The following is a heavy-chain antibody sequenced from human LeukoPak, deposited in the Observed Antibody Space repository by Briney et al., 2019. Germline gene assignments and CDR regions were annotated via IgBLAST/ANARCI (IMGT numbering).Heavy chain of an antibody. Sequence: PGGSLRLSCAASGFTFSSYSMNWVRQAPGKGLEWVSSISSSSSSYIYYADSVKGRFTISRDNAKNSLYLQMNSLRAEDTAVYYCAREYSSGWYGGYFDYWGQGTLVTVSS. V-gene: IGHV3-21*01. CDR3: AREYSSGWYGGYFDY. J-gene: IGHJ4*02. CDR2: ISSSSSSYI. CDR1: GFTFSSYS. D-gene: IGHD6-19*01.